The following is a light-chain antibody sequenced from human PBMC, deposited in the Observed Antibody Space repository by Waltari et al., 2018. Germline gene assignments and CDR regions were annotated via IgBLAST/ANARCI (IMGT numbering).Light chain of an antibody. CDR3: QHYNNWPFT. Sequence: EVVMTQSPATLSVSPGDRATLSCRASQSVSSNLAWYQQKPGQAPRLLIYGASTRATGLPARFSGSWSGTEFTLTISSLQSEDFAVYFCQHYNNWPFTFGPGTKVDIK. CDR1: QSVSSN. CDR2: GAS. V-gene: IGKV3-15*01. J-gene: IGKJ3*01.